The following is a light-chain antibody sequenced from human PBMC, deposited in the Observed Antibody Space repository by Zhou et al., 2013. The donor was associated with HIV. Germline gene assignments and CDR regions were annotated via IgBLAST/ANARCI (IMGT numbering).Light chain of an antibody. J-gene: IGKJ1*01. V-gene: IGKV1-8*01. CDR1: QSVSNSY. Sequence: TQSPGTLSLSPGERATLSCRASQSVSNSYLAWYQQKPGKAPKLLIYAASTLQSGVPSRFSGSGSGTDFTLTISCLQSEDFATYYCQQYYSYPRTFGQGTKVEIK. CDR2: AAS. CDR3: QQYYSYPRT.